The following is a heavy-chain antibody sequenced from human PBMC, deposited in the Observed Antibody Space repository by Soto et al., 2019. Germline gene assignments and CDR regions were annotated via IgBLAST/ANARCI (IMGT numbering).Heavy chain of an antibody. CDR1: GYTFTGYY. J-gene: IGHJ6*02. Sequence: ASVKVSCKASGYTFTGYYMHWVRQAPGQGLEWMGWINPNSGGTNYAQKFQGWVTMTRDTSISTAYMELSRLRSDDTAVYYCARDRTAPAGSYYYYYGIDVWGQGTTVTVSS. CDR2: INPNSGGT. V-gene: IGHV1-2*04. CDR3: ARDRTAPAGSYYYYYGIDV. D-gene: IGHD6-13*01.